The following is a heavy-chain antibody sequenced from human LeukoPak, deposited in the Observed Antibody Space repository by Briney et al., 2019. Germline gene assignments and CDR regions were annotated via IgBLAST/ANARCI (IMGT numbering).Heavy chain of an antibody. J-gene: IGHJ6*03. D-gene: IGHD6-25*01. CDR2: IYSGGST. V-gene: IGHV3-66*01. CDR1: GFTFSSNG. CDR3: ARGGSSSKHYYMDV. Sequence: GGSLRLSCVASGFTFSSNGMHWVRQAPGKGLEWVSVIYSGGSTYYADSVKGRFTISRDNSKNTLYLQMNSLRAEDTAVYYCARGGSSSKHYYMDVWGKGTTVTISS.